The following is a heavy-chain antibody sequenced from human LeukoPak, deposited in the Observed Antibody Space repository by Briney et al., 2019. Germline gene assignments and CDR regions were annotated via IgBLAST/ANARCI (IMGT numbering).Heavy chain of an antibody. Sequence: SETLSLTCTVSGGSISSGGYYWSWIRQPPGKGLEWIGEINHSGSTNYNPSLKSRVTISVDTSKNQFSLKLSSVTAADTAVYYCAGGYSSGPNEPRVGGYYFDYWGQGTLVTVSS. CDR3: AGGYSSGPNEPRVGGYYFDY. J-gene: IGHJ4*02. D-gene: IGHD6-19*01. CDR1: GGSISSGGYY. CDR2: INHSGST. V-gene: IGHV4-39*07.